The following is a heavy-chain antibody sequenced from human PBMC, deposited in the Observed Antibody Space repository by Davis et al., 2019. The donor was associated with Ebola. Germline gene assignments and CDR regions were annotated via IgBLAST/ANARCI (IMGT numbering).Heavy chain of an antibody. J-gene: IGHJ4*02. CDR3: AKSILFHNYIGNSDYFDY. CDR1: GFTFSDYY. D-gene: IGHD4-23*01. V-gene: IGHV3-11*01. Sequence: GESLKISCAASGFTFSDYYMSWIRQAPGKGLEWVSYISSSGSTIYYADSVKGRFTISRDNSKNTLYLQMNSLRAEDTAVYYCAKSILFHNYIGNSDYFDYWGQGTLVTVSS. CDR2: ISSSGSTI.